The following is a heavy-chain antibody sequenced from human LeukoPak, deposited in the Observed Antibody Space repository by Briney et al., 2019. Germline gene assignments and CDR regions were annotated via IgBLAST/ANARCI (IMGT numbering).Heavy chain of an antibody. V-gene: IGHV3-66*01. CDR3: ARTTRGGGFDY. D-gene: IGHD1-1*01. Sequence: GGSLRLSCAASGFTVSGSQMTWVRQAPGKGLEWVSFIYSGGSTSYADSVKGRFTVSRDNSKNTLDIQINSLRAEDTGVYYCARTTRGGGFDYWGQGTLVTVSS. CDR2: IYSGGST. CDR1: GFTVSGSQ. J-gene: IGHJ4*02.